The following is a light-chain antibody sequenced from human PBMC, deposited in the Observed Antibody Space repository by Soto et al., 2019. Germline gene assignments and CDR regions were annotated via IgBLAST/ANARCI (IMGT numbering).Light chain of an antibody. V-gene: IGLV2-23*02. CDR2: EVS. CDR1: RSDVGSYNL. CDR3: LSFAGSQGDV. Sequence: QSALTQPASVSGSPGQSITISCSGTRSDVGSYNLVSWYQQHPGNAPKLLIYEVSRRPSGVSDRFSASKSGNTASLTISGLQAEDEADYYCLSFAGSQGDVFGTGTKLTVL. J-gene: IGLJ1*01.